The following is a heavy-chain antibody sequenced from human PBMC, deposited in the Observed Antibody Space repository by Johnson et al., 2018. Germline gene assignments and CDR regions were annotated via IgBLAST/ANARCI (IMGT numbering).Heavy chain of an antibody. J-gene: IGHJ6*03. V-gene: IGHV3-66*01. Sequence: VQLVESGGGLVQPGRSLRLSCTASGFTFGDYAMSCFRQAPGKGLEWVSLIYSGGSTYYADSVKGRFTIPRDNSKNTLYLQMNSLRDEDAALYYCAKDKLVWWRVCSGGSCYAPYYMDVWGKGTTVTVSS. D-gene: IGHD2-15*01. CDR3: AKDKLVWWRVCSGGSCYAPYYMDV. CDR1: GFTFGDYA. CDR2: IYSGGST.